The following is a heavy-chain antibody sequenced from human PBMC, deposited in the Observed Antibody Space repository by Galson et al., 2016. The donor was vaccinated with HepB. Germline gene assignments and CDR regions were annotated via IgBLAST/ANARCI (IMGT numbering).Heavy chain of an antibody. J-gene: IGHJ5*02. Sequence: SCKASGGTYSNYALSWVRQAPGQGLEWMGGIIPIFEIATYAPKFQGRVTMSVDTSKKRFSLKLSSVTAADTAVYYCARHGDDIAVVTAIPDKWFDPWGQGTLVTVAS. D-gene: IGHD2-21*02. CDR2: IIPIFEIA. CDR3: ARHGDDIAVVTAIPDKWFDP. V-gene: IGHV1-69*17. CDR1: GGTYSNYA.